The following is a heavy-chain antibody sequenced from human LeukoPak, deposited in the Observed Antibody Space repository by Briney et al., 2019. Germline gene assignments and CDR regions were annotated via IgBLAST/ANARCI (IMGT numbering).Heavy chain of an antibody. CDR2: IYYSGTT. CDR3: ARGVYIAAAQYGY. Sequence: SETLSLTCTVSGGSISSYYWSWIRQPPGKGLEWIGYIYYSGTTNYNPSLKSRVTISVDTSQNQFSLKLSSVTAADTAVYYCARGVYIAAAQYGYWGQGTLVTVSS. D-gene: IGHD6-13*01. J-gene: IGHJ4*02. CDR1: GGSISSYY. V-gene: IGHV4-59*01.